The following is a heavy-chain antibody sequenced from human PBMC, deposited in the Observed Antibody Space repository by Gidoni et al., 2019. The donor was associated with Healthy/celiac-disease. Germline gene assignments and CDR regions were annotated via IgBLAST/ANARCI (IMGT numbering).Heavy chain of an antibody. CDR3: AKDGGDPG. J-gene: IGHJ4*02. CDR2: ISCSGGST. CDR1: GFTFSSYA. V-gene: IGHV3-23*01. D-gene: IGHD2-21*02. Sequence: EVQLLESGGGLVQPAGSMRLSCAASGFTFSSYAMSWVRQAPGKGLEWVPAISCSGGSTYYAESVKGRFTISRDNSKNTLYLQMNSLRAEDTAVYYCAKDGGDPGWGQGNLVTVSS.